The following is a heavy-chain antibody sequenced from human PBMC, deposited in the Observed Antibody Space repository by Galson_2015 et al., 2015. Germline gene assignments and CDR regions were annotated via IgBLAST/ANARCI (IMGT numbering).Heavy chain of an antibody. CDR2: IDPSDSYT. CDR1: GYSFTSYW. Sequence: QSGAEVKKPGESLRITCTGSGYSFTSYWISWVRQMPGKGLEWMGRIDPSDSYTNYSPSFQGHVTISADKSISTAYLQWSSLKASDTAMYYCARPPRAMVREGDYYGMDVWGQGTTVTVSS. CDR3: ARPPRAMVREGDYYGMDV. D-gene: IGHD3-10*01. J-gene: IGHJ6*02. V-gene: IGHV5-10-1*01.